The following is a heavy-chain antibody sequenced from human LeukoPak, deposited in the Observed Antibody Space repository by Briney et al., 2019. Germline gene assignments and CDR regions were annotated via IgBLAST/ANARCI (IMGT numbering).Heavy chain of an antibody. J-gene: IGHJ3*02. V-gene: IGHV3-48*01. Sequence: PGGSLRLSCAASGFTFSSYSMNWVRQAPGKGLEWVSYISSSSSTIYYADSVKGRFTISRDNAKNSLYLQMNSLRAEDTAVYYCARMITFGGVIVHGAFDIWGQGTWSPSLQ. D-gene: IGHD3-16*02. CDR3: ARMITFGGVIVHGAFDI. CDR1: GFTFSSYS. CDR2: ISSSSSTI.